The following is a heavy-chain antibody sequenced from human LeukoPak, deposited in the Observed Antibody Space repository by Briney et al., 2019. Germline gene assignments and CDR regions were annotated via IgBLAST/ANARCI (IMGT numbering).Heavy chain of an antibody. V-gene: IGHV3-23*01. D-gene: IGHD2-15*01. CDR1: GFTFSSYA. CDR2: VSGNGRTT. J-gene: IGHJ6*02. CDR3: AKGYCSGGSCRYEEDYYGMDV. Sequence: QPGGSLRLSCAASGFTFSSYAMSWVRQAPGKGLEWVSTVSGNGRTTYYADFVKGRFTISRDNSKNTLYLQMNSLRAEDTAVYYCAKGYCSGGSCRYEEDYYGMDVWGQGTTVTVSS.